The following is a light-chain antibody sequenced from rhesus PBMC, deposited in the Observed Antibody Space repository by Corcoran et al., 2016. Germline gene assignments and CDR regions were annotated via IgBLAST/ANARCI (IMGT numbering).Light chain of an antibody. J-gene: IGKJ4*01. CDR1: QGISSD. CDR2: KAY. CDR3: QQNITYPLA. V-gene: IGKV1-25*01. Sequence: DIQMTQSPSSLSASVGYTVTITCRSCQGISSDLAWYQQKPGKAPNLLIYKAYTLQSGVPSRFSGNGSGTEFTLTLNSLKPEDFASYCCQQNITYPLALGGGTKVEV.